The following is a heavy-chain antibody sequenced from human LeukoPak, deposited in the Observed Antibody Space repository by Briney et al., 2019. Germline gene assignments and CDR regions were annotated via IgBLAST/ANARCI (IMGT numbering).Heavy chain of an antibody. Sequence: SETLSLTCAVYGGSFSGYYWSWIRQPPGEGLEWIGEINHSGSTNYNPSLKSRVTISVDTSKNQFSLKLSSVTAADTAVYYCARNSRPRYCSSTSCYAYYYYYGMDVWGKGTTVTVSS. J-gene: IGHJ6*04. V-gene: IGHV4-34*01. CDR3: ARNSRPRYCSSTSCYAYYYYYGMDV. CDR2: INHSGST. D-gene: IGHD2-2*01. CDR1: GGSFSGYY.